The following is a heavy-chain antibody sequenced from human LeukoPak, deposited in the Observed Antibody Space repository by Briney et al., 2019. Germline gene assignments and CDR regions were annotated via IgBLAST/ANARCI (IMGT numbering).Heavy chain of an antibody. J-gene: IGHJ4*02. CDR2: IIPIFGTA. Sequence: ASVKVSCKASGGTFSSYAISWVRQAPGQGLEWMGGIIPIFGTANYAQKFQGRVTVTRDTPTSTVHMELSGLRSEDTAVYYCARDQEGFDYWGQGTLVTVSS. V-gene: IGHV1-69*05. CDR3: ARDQEGFDY. CDR1: GGTFSSYA.